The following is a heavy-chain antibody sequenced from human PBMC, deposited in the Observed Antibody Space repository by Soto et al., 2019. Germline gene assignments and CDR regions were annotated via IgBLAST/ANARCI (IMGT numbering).Heavy chain of an antibody. CDR3: ARDMAYYDSSGSGLDY. J-gene: IGHJ4*02. Sequence: SETLSLTCTVSGDSISSNYWSWIRQPPGKGLEWIGYIYYSGNPTYNPSFKSRVTMSVDRSKNQFSLRLSSLTAADTAVYYCARDMAYYDSSGSGLDYWGQGTLVTVSS. CDR1: GDSISSNY. D-gene: IGHD3-22*01. V-gene: IGHV4-59*12. CDR2: IYYSGNP.